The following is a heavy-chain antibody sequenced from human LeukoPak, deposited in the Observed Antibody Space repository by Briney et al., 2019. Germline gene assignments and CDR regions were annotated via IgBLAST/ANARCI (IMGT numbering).Heavy chain of an antibody. J-gene: IGHJ4*02. Sequence: GGSLRLSCAASGFTFSSYAMSWVRQAPGKGLEWVSAISGSGGSTYYADSVKGRFTISRDNSKNTLYLQMNSLRAEDMAVYYCAKAHYDFWSGYYRYFDYWGQGTLVTVSS. D-gene: IGHD3-3*01. V-gene: IGHV3-23*01. CDR1: GFTFSSYA. CDR3: AKAHYDFWSGYYRYFDY. CDR2: ISGSGGST.